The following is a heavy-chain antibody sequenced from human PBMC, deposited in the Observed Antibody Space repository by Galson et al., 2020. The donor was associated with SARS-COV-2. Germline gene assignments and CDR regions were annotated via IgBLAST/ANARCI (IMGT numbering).Heavy chain of an antibody. V-gene: IGHV4-31*02. D-gene: IGHD5-12*01. CDR3: ARFSGYDLPFDY. J-gene: IGHJ4*02. CDR1: ISSGGYY. Sequence: ISSGGYYWSWIRRHPGKGLEWIGYIYDSGNTHYNPSLKSRVTISDDTSKNQFSLRLSSVTAADTAVYYCARFSGYDLPFDYWGQGTLVTVSS. CDR2: IYDSGNT.